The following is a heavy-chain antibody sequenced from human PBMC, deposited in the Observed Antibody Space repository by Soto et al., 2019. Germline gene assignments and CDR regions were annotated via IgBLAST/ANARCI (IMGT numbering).Heavy chain of an antibody. J-gene: IGHJ4*02. CDR3: ARGLITGSQFSGGWHYFDS. V-gene: IGHV4-34*01. CDR2: INHSGGA. Sequence: QVQLQQSGAGLLKPSETLSLTCDVYGGSFSGYIWTWIRQTPGKGLQWMGQINHSGGANYNPSLKSRVTLSVNSSNSQFSRELSSVTAADTAVYSCARGLITGSQFSGGWHYFDSWGQGTQVTVSS. CDR1: GGSFSGYI. D-gene: IGHD1-26*01.